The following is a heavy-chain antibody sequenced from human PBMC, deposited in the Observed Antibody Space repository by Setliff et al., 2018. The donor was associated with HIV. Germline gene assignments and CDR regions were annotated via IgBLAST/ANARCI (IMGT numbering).Heavy chain of an antibody. CDR2: IYWDNDR. J-gene: IGHJ3*01. CDR3: AHKRRNPDLDTFDV. Sequence: SGPTLVNPTQTLTLTSTLSGFSLSTSGVGVGWIRQSPGKALEWLALIYWDNDRRYSPSLRNKLTITKDTSTNQVVLTLTNMDPVDTATYYCAHKRRNPDLDTFDVWGPGTMVTVSS. V-gene: IGHV2-5*02. CDR1: GFSLSTSGVG.